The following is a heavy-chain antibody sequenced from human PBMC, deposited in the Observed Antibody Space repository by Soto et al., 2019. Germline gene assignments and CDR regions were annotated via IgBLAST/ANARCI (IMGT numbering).Heavy chain of an antibody. D-gene: IGHD1-1*01. V-gene: IGHV4-31*03. Sequence: PSETLSLTCTVSGGSISSGGYYWSWIRQHPGKGLEWIGYIYYSGSTYYNPSLKSRVTIDPDTSKNQFSLHLNSVTPEDTAVYYCARDFGSTKPFEYWGQGTLVTVSS. CDR2: IYYSGST. CDR3: ARDFGSTKPFEY. CDR1: GGSISSGGYY. J-gene: IGHJ4*02.